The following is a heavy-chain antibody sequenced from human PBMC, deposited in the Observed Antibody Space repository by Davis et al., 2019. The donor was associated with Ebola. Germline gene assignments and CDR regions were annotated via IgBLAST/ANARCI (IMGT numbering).Heavy chain of an antibody. D-gene: IGHD3-10*01. V-gene: IGHV1-69*04. CDR3: ARAKWFRELLGFDP. J-gene: IGHJ5*02. Sequence: AASVKVSCKASGGTFSSYAISWVRQAPGQGLEWMGRIIPILGIANYAQKFQGRVTITADESTSTAYMELSSLRSEDTAVYYCARAKWFRELLGFDPWGQGTLVTVSS. CDR1: GGTFSSYA. CDR2: IIPILGIA.